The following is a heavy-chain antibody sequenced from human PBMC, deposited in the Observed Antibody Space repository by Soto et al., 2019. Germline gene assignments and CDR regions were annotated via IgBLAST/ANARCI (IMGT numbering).Heavy chain of an antibody. CDR2: INHSGST. Sequence: SETLSLTCAVYGGSFSGYYWTWIRQPPGTGLEWIGEINHSGSTNYNPSLKSRVTISVDTSKHQFSLRLSSVTAADTAVYYCARKVSTNFYYYYYGLDVWGQGTTVTVSS. CDR1: GGSFSGYY. D-gene: IGHD2-8*01. V-gene: IGHV4-34*01. CDR3: ARKVSTNFYYYYYGLDV. J-gene: IGHJ6*02.